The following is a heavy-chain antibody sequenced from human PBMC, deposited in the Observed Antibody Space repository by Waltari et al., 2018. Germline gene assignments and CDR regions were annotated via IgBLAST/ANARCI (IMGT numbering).Heavy chain of an antibody. V-gene: IGHV4-38-2*01. CDR3: ARHPEQLVGYWYFDL. Sequence: QVQLQESGPGLVKPSEPLSPTCDVSAYSISSGYSWGWIRQPPGKGLEWIGSIYHSGSTYQNPSLKSRLTISLDTSKNQFSLKLSSVTAADTAVFYCARHPEQLVGYWYFDLWGRGTLVTVSS. CDR1: AYSISSGYS. CDR2: IYHSGST. D-gene: IGHD6-6*01. J-gene: IGHJ2*01.